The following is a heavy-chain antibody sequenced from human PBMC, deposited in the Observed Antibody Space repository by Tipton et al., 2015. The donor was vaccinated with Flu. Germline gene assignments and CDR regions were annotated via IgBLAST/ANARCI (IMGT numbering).Heavy chain of an antibody. Sequence: TLSLTCTVSGGSSRSRSYYWGWIRQPPGKGLEWIGSISYGGNTYYNPSLKSRVTMSLDTSTNQNSLKLSSVTAADSAVYYCARDAYSSNWYVYWGQGILVTVSS. CDR3: ARDAYSSNWYVY. D-gene: IGHD6-13*01. CDR2: ISYGGNT. V-gene: IGHV4-39*07. J-gene: IGHJ4*02. CDR1: GGSSRSRSYY.